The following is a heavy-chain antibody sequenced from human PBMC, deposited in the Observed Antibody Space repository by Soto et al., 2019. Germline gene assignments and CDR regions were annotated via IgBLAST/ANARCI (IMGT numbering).Heavy chain of an antibody. CDR3: TTDSHYSGVLVRFDY. V-gene: IGHV3-15*07. CDR1: DFRFITAW. CDR2: IRSKNEGGTS. J-gene: IGHJ4*01. Sequence: PGGSLRLSCAAPDFRFITAWINWVRHLPGRRLEWVGRIRSKNEGGTSDFAAHVKGRFAISRDDSKHTAYLQMDSLRTEDTAIYNCTTDSHYSGVLVRFDYWGLGTLVTVSS. D-gene: IGHD1-26*01.